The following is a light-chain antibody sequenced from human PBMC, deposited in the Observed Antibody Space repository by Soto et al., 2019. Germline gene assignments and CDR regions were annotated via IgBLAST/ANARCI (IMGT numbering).Light chain of an antibody. J-gene: IGLJ1*01. Sequence: SYELTQPPSVSVSPGQTASITCSGYNLGDKYVSWYQQKAGQSPLLVIFQDVKRPSGIPDRFSGSNSGNTATLTISGTQSIDEADYYCKAWDSSTVYVFASGTKVTVL. CDR3: KAWDSSTVYV. CDR2: QDV. CDR1: NLGDKY. V-gene: IGLV3-1*01.